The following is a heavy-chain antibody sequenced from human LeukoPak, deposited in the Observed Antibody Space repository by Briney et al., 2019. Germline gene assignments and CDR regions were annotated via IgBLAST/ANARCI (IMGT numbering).Heavy chain of an antibody. V-gene: IGHV4-31*03. CDR3: ARGPHCSSTSCYSEYFHH. J-gene: IGHJ1*01. CDR1: GASISSGGYY. D-gene: IGHD2-2*01. CDR2: ISYSGSP. Sequence: SETLSLTCTVSGASISSGGYYWSWIRQHPGKGLEWIGYISYSGSPYYNPSLKSRVTISVDTSRNQFSLKLSSVTAADTAVYYCARGPHCSSTSCYSEYFHHWGQGTLVTVSS.